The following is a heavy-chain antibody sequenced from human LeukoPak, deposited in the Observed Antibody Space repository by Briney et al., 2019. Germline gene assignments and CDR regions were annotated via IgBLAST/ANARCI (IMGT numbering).Heavy chain of an antibody. J-gene: IGHJ3*02. CDR3: ARTYGSSADAFDI. Sequence: GGSLRLSCAASGFSFSYYSLHWVRQAPGKGLEWVALISDDGSNKYYADSVKGRFTLSRDNAKNTLYLQMSSLRSEDTAVYYCARTYGSSADAFDIWGQGTMVTVSS. CDR2: ISDDGSNK. CDR1: GFSFSYYS. D-gene: IGHD6-6*01. V-gene: IGHV3-30*04.